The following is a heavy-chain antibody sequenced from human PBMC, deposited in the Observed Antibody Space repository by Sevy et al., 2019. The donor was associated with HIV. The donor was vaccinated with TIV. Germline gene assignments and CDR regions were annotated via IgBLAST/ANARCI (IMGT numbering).Heavy chain of an antibody. D-gene: IGHD6-6*01. CDR2: ISPSGGST. CDR1: GYTFTSYY. J-gene: IGHJ5*02. Sequence: ASVKVSCKASGYTFTSYYMHWVRQAPGHRLEWMGIISPSGGSTSYAQKFQGRVTMTRDTSTSTVYMELSSLRSEDTAVYYCAREGSSATKNNWFDPWGQGTLVTVSS. CDR3: AREGSSATKNNWFDP. V-gene: IGHV1-46*03.